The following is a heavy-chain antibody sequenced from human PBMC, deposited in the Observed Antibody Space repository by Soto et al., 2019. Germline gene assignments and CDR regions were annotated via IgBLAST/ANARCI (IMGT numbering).Heavy chain of an antibody. CDR1: GGSISNGDHY. Sequence: SETLSLTCTVSGGSISNGDHYWGWIRQHPERGLEWIGYIDNSGITYANPTLKSRVVMSVDTSQNQFSLNLTSVTAADTAVYYCARNYGNYGHYFDSWGQGTLVTVSS. CDR2: IDNSGIT. V-gene: IGHV4-31*03. D-gene: IGHD4-17*01. CDR3: ARNYGNYGHYFDS. J-gene: IGHJ4*02.